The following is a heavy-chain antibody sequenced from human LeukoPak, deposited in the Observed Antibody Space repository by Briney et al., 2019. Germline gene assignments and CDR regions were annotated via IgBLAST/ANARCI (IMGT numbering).Heavy chain of an antibody. CDR3: ARDRRAAVMDY. D-gene: IGHD6-25*01. J-gene: IGHJ4*02. CDR2: IWYDGSNK. CDR1: GFSFRSHG. Sequence: GALRLSCAASGFSFRSHGMYWVRQAPGKGLEWVAIIWYDGSNKYYGDSVKGRFTISRDNSENTLYLQVNSLRAEDTAVYYCARDRRAAVMDYWGQGALVTVSS. V-gene: IGHV3-33*01.